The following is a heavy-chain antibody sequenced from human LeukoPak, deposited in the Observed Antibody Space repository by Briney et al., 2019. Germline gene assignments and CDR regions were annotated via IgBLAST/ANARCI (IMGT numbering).Heavy chain of an antibody. Sequence: GGSLRLSSAASGFTFSSYSMNWVRQAPGKGLEWVSSISSSSSYIYYADSVKGRFTISRDNAKNSLYLQMNSLRAEDTAVYYCARAAIPTTGAHSDYWGQGTLVTVSS. CDR2: ISSSSSYI. J-gene: IGHJ4*02. CDR1: GFTFSSYS. D-gene: IGHD4-11*01. CDR3: ARAAIPTTGAHSDY. V-gene: IGHV3-21*01.